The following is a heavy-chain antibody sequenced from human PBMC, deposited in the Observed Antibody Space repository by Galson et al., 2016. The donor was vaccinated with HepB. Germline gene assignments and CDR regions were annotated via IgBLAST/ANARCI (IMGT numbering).Heavy chain of an antibody. CDR1: GFTFSNYT. CDR2: ISYDGSNK. J-gene: IGHJ4*01. CDR3: ARLQLWSYYFDS. V-gene: IGHV3-30-3*01. Sequence: SLRLSCAASGFTFSNYTVHWVRQAPGKGLEWVAVISYDGSNKYYADSVKGRFTISRDNSKNTLYLQMNSLRGEDTAIYYCARLQLWSYYFDSWGQGTLVTVSS. D-gene: IGHD5-18*01.